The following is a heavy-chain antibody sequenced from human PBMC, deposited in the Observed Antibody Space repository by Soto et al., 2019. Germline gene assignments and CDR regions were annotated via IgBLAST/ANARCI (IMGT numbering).Heavy chain of an antibody. CDR1: GGSFSGYY. CDR3: VPPLGAGDRDAFDI. V-gene: IGHV4-34*01. D-gene: IGHD7-27*01. J-gene: IGHJ3*02. Sequence: SETLSLTCAVYGGSFSGYYWSWIRQPPGKGLEWIGEINHSGSTNYNPSLKSRVTISVDTSKNQFSLKLSSVTAADTAVYYCVPPLGAGDRDAFDIWGQGTMVTVSS. CDR2: INHSGST.